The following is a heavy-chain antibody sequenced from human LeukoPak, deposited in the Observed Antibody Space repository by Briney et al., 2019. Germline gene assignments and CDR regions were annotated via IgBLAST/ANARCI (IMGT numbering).Heavy chain of an antibody. CDR2: IFYTGSS. Sequence: SETLSLTCTVSGGSISSYYWSWIRQPPGKGLEWIASIFYTGSSSYNPSLKTRVTISVDTSKNQLFLKLSSVTAAGTAVYYCARQMAVAGDFDYWGQGTLVTVSS. CDR3: ARQMAVAGDFDY. D-gene: IGHD6-19*01. CDR1: GGSISSYY. V-gene: IGHV4-59*08. J-gene: IGHJ4*02.